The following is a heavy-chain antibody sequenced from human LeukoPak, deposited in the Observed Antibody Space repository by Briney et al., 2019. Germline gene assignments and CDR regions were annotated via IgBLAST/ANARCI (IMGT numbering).Heavy chain of an antibody. J-gene: IGHJ4*02. Sequence: SGGSLRLSCAASGFTFSSYWMHWVRQAPGKGLVWVSCINSDGSSTSYADSVKGRFTISRDNAKNTLYLQMNSLRAEDTAVYYCARSYDILTGYPGVWGQGTLVTVSS. CDR1: GFTFSSYW. CDR2: INSDGSST. D-gene: IGHD3-9*01. CDR3: ARSYDILTGYPGV. V-gene: IGHV3-74*01.